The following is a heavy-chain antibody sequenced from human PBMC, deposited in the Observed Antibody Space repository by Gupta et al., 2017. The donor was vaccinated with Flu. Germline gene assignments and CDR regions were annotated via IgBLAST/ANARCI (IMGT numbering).Heavy chain of an antibody. V-gene: IGHV3-23*01. CDR2: ISGSGIVST. Sequence: DGQLLASGGGLVHPGGSLRPCWAASGFPLSSYAMSWFRLAPGKGLEWVSAISGSGIVSTSYAYADSVKGRFTISRDNSKNTLYLQMNRLRAEDTAVYYWAKRNAPHYGERKYFFYGMDVWGQGTTVTVSS. CDR1: GFPLSSYA. D-gene: IGHD4-17*01. J-gene: IGHJ6*02. CDR3: AKRNAPHYGERKYFFYGMDV.